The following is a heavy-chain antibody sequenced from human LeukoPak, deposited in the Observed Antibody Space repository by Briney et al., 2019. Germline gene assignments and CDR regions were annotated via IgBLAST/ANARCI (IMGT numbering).Heavy chain of an antibody. J-gene: IGHJ4*02. CDR2: ISYDGSAK. CDR3: AKDLDCTTTSCYHPLFDY. Sequence: GRSLRLSCAASGFTFTTYGMHWVRQAPGKGLEWVAVISYDGSAKYYADSVKGRFTISRDNSKFTLYLRVNSLRAEDTAVYYCAKDLDCTTTSCYHPLFDYWGQGTLVTVSS. D-gene: IGHD2-2*01. CDR1: GFTFTTYG. V-gene: IGHV3-30*18.